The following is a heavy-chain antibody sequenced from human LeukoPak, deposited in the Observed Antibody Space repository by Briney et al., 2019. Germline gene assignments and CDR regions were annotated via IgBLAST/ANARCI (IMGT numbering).Heavy chain of an antibody. J-gene: IGHJ6*02. Sequence: GGSLRLSCAASGFTFSTYAMNWVGQAPGKGLEWVSGISGSGGSTWYADSVKGRFTISRDNSKNTLYLQMNRLRAEDTATYYCAKYRTGPPYGLDVWGQGTTVTVSS. CDR3: AKYRTGPPYGLDV. V-gene: IGHV3-23*01. CDR1: GFTFSTYA. D-gene: IGHD1-26*01. CDR2: ISGSGGST.